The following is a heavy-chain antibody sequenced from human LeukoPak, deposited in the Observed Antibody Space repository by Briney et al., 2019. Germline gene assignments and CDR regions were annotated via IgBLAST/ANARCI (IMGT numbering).Heavy chain of an antibody. Sequence: SETLSLTCTVSGGSISSYYWSWIRQPPGKGLEWIGYIYYSGSTNYNPSLKSRVTISVDTSKNQFSLKLSSVTAADTAVYYCAKHPAAAGPTVIDYWGQGTLVTVSS. D-gene: IGHD6-25*01. CDR1: GGSISSYY. CDR2: IYYSGST. V-gene: IGHV4-59*08. CDR3: AKHPAAAGPTVIDY. J-gene: IGHJ4*02.